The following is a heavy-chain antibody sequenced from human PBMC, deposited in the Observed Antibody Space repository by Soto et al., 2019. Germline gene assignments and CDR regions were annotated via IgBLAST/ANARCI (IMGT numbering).Heavy chain of an antibody. V-gene: IGHV3-23*01. Sequence: EVQLLESGGGLVQPGGSLRLSCEVSGFTFSSNAMSWVRQAPGKGLDWVSSISATGSDTYYADFVKGRFTISRDNSKNTRYLQMNGLRAEDTAIYYCAKERAYNYHYDGMDVWGQGTTVTVSS. CDR1: GFTFSSNA. J-gene: IGHJ6*02. CDR2: ISATGSDT. CDR3: AKERAYNYHYDGMDV. D-gene: IGHD5-18*01.